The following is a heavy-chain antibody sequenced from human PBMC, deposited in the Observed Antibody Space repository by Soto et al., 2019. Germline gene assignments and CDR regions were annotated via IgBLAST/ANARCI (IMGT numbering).Heavy chain of an antibody. V-gene: IGHV3-23*01. CDR2: ISGGGDTT. J-gene: IGHJ4*02. CDR3: AKGRGGSGSLTPRLDF. CDR1: GFTFNNYA. D-gene: IGHD3-10*01. Sequence: EVQLLESGGGLVQPGGSLRLSCAASGFTFNNYAMTWVRQAPGKGLEWVSAISGGGDTTSYADSVKGRFTVSRDGSKNTLYLQMRSLRAEDPALYYCAKGRGGSGSLTPRLDFWGQGTLVTVSS.